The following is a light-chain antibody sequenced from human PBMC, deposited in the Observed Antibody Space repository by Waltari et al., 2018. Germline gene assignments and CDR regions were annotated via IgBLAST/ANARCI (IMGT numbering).Light chain of an antibody. Sequence: EIVLTQSPGTLSLSPGERAAVSCRASQTVSSSHLAWSQQKPGQAPRLLIYGASTRASGIPDRFSGGGFGTDFTRTIDRLEPEDFAVYYCHQYSSTPWTFGQGTRVEIK. CDR3: HQYSSTPWT. V-gene: IGKV3-20*01. CDR1: QTVSSSH. J-gene: IGKJ1*01. CDR2: GAS.